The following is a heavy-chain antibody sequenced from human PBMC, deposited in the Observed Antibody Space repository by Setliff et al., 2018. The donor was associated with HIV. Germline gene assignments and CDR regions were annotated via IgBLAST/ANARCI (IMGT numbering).Heavy chain of an antibody. J-gene: IGHJ5*02. V-gene: IGHV4-59*01. CDR1: GDSLIGFY. Sequence: SETLSLTCTVSGDSLIGFYWGWIRQPPGEGPEWIGHISSSGSTNYSPSLRSRVIMSVDTAQNLFSLILTSVTAADTAVYYCARGLTSRRGNWFDPWGQGTLVTVSS. D-gene: IGHD3-10*01. CDR3: ARGLTSRRGNWFDP. CDR2: ISSSGST.